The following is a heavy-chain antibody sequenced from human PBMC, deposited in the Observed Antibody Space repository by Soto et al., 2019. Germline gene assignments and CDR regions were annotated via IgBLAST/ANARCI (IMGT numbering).Heavy chain of an antibody. CDR3: AGGRSGWYAEFDF. D-gene: IGHD6-19*01. CDR2: IGTTGDA. CDR1: GFTFSSYD. V-gene: IGHV3-13*01. Sequence: EVQLVESGGGLVQPGGSLRLSCAASGFTFSSYDMHWVRHTAGTGLEWVAAIGTTGDAYYPGSATGRFTISRENAKNSLYLQMNNLRVGDTAVYFGAGGRSGWYAEFDFWGQGAQVTVSS. J-gene: IGHJ4*02.